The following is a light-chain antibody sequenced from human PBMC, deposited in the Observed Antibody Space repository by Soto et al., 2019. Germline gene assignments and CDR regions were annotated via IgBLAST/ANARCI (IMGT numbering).Light chain of an antibody. J-gene: IGKJ2*01. Sequence: DIQLTQSPSSLSASVGVRVSITCRARRRITNSLNWYQQKPGKAPKLLIHGASTLQSGVPSRVSAPRAGTDFSLTMCFLQTAGFATYVWHQSYCLSQTFGQATKL. CDR2: GAS. V-gene: IGKV1-39*01. CDR3: HQSYCLSQT. CDR1: RRITNS.